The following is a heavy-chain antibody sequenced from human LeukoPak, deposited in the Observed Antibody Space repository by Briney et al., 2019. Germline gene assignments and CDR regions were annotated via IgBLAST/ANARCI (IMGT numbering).Heavy chain of an antibody. CDR1: GGSISSYY. D-gene: IGHD3-22*01. CDR3: AGDYYDSSGHRDDY. Sequence: SPSETLSLTCTVSGGSISSYYWSWIRQPPGKGLEWIGYIYYSGSTNYNPSLKSRVTISVDTSKNQFSLKLSSVTAADTAVYYCAGDYYDSSGHRDDYWGQGTLVTVSS. J-gene: IGHJ4*02. V-gene: IGHV4-59*12. CDR2: IYYSGST.